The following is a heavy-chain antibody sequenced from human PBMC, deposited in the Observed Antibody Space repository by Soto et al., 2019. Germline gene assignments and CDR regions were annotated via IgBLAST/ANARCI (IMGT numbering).Heavy chain of an antibody. CDR1: GYTFTSYG. Sequence: AAVKVSCKASGYTFTSYGISWVRQAPGQGLEWMGWISAYNGNTNYAQKLQGRVTMTTDTSTSTAYMELRSLRSDDTAVYYCARDPAHLDAFDIWGQGTMVTVSS. CDR3: ARDPAHLDAFDI. CDR2: ISAYNGNT. J-gene: IGHJ3*02. V-gene: IGHV1-18*01.